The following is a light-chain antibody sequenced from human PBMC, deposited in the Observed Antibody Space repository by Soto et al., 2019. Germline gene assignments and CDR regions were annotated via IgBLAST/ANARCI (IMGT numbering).Light chain of an antibody. V-gene: IGKV3-20*01. Sequence: EIVLTQSPGTLSLSPGERATLSCRASQSVSNNYLAWYQQKPGQAPRLLIYGASSRATGIPDRLSGSGSGTDFTLTISRLDPEDFAVYYCQQYGSSPRTFGQGTKVEIK. J-gene: IGKJ1*01. CDR1: QSVSNNY. CDR2: GAS. CDR3: QQYGSSPRT.